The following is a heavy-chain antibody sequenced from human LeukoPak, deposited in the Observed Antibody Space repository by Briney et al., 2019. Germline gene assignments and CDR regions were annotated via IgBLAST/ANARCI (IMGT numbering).Heavy chain of an antibody. CDR1: GYIFTSYG. Sequence: GASVKVSCTASGYIFTSYGISWVRQAPGQGLEWMGWISPYNGNTNYAQKLQGRVTMTTDTSTSTAYMELRSLRSDDTAVYYCARASSSWFETYYYYGMDVWGQGTTVTVSS. D-gene: IGHD6-13*01. CDR3: ARASSSWFETYYYYGMDV. J-gene: IGHJ6*02. V-gene: IGHV1-18*01. CDR2: ISPYNGNT.